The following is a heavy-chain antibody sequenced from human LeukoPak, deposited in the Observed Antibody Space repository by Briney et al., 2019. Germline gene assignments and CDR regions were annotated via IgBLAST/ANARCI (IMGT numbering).Heavy chain of an antibody. J-gene: IGHJ4*02. Sequence: PGRSLRLSCAASGFTFSSYGMNWVRQAPGKGLEWVAFIQYDGSNKYYADSVKGRFTISRDNSKNTLYLQMNSLRAEDTAVYYCANVGYCSSTTCYDSYWGQGTLVTVSS. V-gene: IGHV3-30*18. D-gene: IGHD2-2*01. CDR1: GFTFSSYG. CDR2: IQYDGSNK. CDR3: ANVGYCSSTTCYDSY.